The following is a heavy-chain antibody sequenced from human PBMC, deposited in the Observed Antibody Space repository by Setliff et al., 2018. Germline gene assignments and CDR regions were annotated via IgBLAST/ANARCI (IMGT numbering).Heavy chain of an antibody. D-gene: IGHD2-2*01. CDR2: ISSSSSTI. Sequence: GGSLRLSCAASGFTFSSYSMNWVRQAPGKGLEWVSYISSSSSTIYYADSVKGRFTISRDNAKNSLYLQMNSLRAEDTAVYYCAKNGGDIVVVPAAPIDHWGQGTLVTVSS. V-gene: IGHV3-48*01. CDR3: AKNGGDIVVVPAAPIDH. J-gene: IGHJ4*02. CDR1: GFTFSSYS.